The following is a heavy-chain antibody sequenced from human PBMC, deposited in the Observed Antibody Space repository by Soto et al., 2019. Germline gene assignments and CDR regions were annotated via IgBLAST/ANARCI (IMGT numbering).Heavy chain of an antibody. Sequence: SETLSLTCTVSGGSISSSNYYWGWFRQPPGEGLEWIGSIYYSGSPFYSPSLKSRVAISVDTSKNQFSLKLSSLTASDTAVYYCARIVMSTVRGPFYYYTDVWGKGTTVTVSS. J-gene: IGHJ6*03. CDR3: ARIVMSTVRGPFYYYTDV. CDR2: IYYSGSP. D-gene: IGHD4-4*01. V-gene: IGHV4-39*01. CDR1: GGSISSSNYY.